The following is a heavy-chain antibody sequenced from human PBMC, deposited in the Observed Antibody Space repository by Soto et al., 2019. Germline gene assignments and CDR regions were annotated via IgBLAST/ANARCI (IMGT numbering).Heavy chain of an antibody. CDR1: GFTFSNNA. D-gene: IGHD6-6*01. Sequence: QVQLVESGGGVVQPGRSLRLSCAASGFTFSNNAMHWVRQAPGKGLEWVAVIWYDGNNKYYADSVKGRFTISRDNSKNPLYLQMTSLRAEDTAVYYCARDCRIAVRSGSMDVWGKGTTVTVSS. V-gene: IGHV3-33*01. CDR3: ARDCRIAVRSGSMDV. CDR2: IWYDGNNK. J-gene: IGHJ6*03.